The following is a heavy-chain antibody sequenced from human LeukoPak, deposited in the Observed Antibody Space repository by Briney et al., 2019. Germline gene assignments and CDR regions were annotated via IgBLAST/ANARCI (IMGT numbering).Heavy chain of an antibody. CDR2: ITGSSGAT. D-gene: IGHD3-22*01. J-gene: IGHJ4*02. CDR3: AKDRLYYYDSSGYSEFDY. CDR1: GFPFSTYA. Sequence: PGGSLGLSCAASGFPFSTYAMSWVRQAPGKGLEWVSTITGSSGATYYADSVKGRSTISRDNSKDTVYLQMNSLRAEDTAVYYCAKDRLYYYDSSGYSEFDYWGQGTLVTVSS. V-gene: IGHV3-23*01.